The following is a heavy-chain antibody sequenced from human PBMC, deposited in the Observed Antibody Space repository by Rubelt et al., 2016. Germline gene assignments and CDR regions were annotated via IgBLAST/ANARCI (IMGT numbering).Heavy chain of an antibody. CDR2: ISDSGDST. CDR3: AKGGAYSGSYSDDY. V-gene: IGHV3-23*01. D-gene: IGHD1-26*01. J-gene: IGHJ4*02. Sequence: GLEWLSAISDSGDSTYYADSVKGRFTISRDNSKNTLYLQMNSLRAEDTAVYYCAKGGAYSGSYSDDYWGQGTLVTVSS.